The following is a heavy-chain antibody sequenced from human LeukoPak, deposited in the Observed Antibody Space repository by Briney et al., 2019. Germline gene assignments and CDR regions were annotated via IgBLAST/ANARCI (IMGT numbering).Heavy chain of an antibody. CDR1: GFTFSSYS. Sequence: PGGSLRLSCAASGFTFSSYSMNWVRQAPGKGLEWVPAISGSGGSTYYADSVKGRFTISRDNSKNTLYLQMNSLRAEDTAVYYCAKEEGYYDSSGYYKLAYFDYWGQGTLVTVSS. CDR3: AKEEGYYDSSGYYKLAYFDY. V-gene: IGHV3-23*01. D-gene: IGHD3-22*01. J-gene: IGHJ4*02. CDR2: ISGSGGST.